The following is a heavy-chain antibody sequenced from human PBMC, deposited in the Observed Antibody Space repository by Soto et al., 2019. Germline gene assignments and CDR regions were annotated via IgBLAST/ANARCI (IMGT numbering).Heavy chain of an antibody. Sequence: QVQLQQWGGGLFKPAETLSLNCTVSGGSFIGYLYNWIRQAPRRGPESIADISSGGITKYNPSLKSRLNLSVDTSKKQFSLTLKSLTAADTAVYFCAPNPRLLVPWGQGSLVIVSS. CDR2: ISSGGIT. CDR3: APNPRLLVP. V-gene: IGHV4-34*01. CDR1: GGSFIGYL. J-gene: IGHJ5*02. D-gene: IGHD2-8*02.